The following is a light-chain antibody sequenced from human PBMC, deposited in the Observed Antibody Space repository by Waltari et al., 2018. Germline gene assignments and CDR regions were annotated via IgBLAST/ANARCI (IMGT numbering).Light chain of an antibody. CDR3: QQYYGGLPVT. CDR1: QSLLYTSNNKNY. V-gene: IGKV4-1*01. CDR2: WGS. J-gene: IGKJ4*01. Sequence: DIVMTQSPDSLAVSLGERATINCKSSQSLLYTSNNKNYLAWYQQKPGQPPKVLIYWGSTRQAGVPDRFSGSGSGTDFTLTINSLQAADVAVYYCQQYYGGLPVTFGGGTKVEIK.